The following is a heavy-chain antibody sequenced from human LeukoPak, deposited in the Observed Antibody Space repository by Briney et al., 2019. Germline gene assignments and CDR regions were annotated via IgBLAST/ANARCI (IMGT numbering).Heavy chain of an antibody. Sequence: GASVKVSCKASGYTFTGYYMHWARQAPGQGLEWMGWINPNSGGTNYAQKFQGRVTMTRDTSISTAYMELSRLRSDDTAVYYCARPFDMVRGVTDDYWGQGTLVTVSS. CDR2: INPNSGGT. V-gene: IGHV1-2*02. J-gene: IGHJ4*02. D-gene: IGHD3-10*01. CDR3: ARPFDMVRGVTDDY. CDR1: GYTFTGYY.